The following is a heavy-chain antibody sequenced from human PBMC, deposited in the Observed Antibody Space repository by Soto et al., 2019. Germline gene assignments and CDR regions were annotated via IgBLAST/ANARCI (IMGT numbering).Heavy chain of an antibody. V-gene: IGHV1-3*01. Sequence: QVPLVQSGAEVKKPGASVKVSCKASGYTFTSYAMHWVRQAPGQRLEWMGWINAGNGNTKYSQKFQGRVTITRDTSASTAYMELSSLRSEDTAVYYCARTPLLTHSSGWYGGGLFDYWGQGTLVTVSS. CDR3: ARTPLLTHSSGWYGGGLFDY. CDR2: INAGNGNT. CDR1: GYTFTSYA. D-gene: IGHD6-19*01. J-gene: IGHJ4*02.